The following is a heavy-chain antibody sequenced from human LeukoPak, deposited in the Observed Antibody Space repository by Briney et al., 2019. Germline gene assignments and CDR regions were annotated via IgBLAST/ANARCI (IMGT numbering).Heavy chain of an antibody. CDR3: VSFYETY. J-gene: IGHJ4*02. V-gene: IGHV3-48*04. CDR1: GFTFRSYS. D-gene: IGHD2/OR15-2a*01. Sequence: TGGSLRLSCAASGFTFRSYSMNWVRQAPGKGLEWVSYISSSSTTIYYADSVKGRFTISKDNAKNTVYLQMNSLRAEDTAVYYCVSFYETYWGRGTLVTVSS. CDR2: ISSSSTTI.